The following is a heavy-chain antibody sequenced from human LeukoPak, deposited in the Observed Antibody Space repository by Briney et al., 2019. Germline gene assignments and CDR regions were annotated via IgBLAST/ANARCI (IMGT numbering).Heavy chain of an antibody. CDR2: IYYTGST. D-gene: IGHD2-21*01. CDR3: ARLYCGGECYSGYFDY. V-gene: IGHV4-39*01. J-gene: IGHJ4*02. Sequence: SETLSLTCTVSGGSISSSSWYWDWIRQPPGKGLEGIGTIYYTGSTYYNPSLKCRVTISVDTSKDQFSLKLSSVTAADTAVYYCARLYCGGECYSGYFDYWGQGTLVTVSS. CDR1: GGSISSSSWY.